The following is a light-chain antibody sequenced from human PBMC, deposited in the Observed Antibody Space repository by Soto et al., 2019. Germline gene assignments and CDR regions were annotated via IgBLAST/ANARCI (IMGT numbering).Light chain of an antibody. J-gene: IGKJ2*01. V-gene: IGKV3-15*01. CDR3: QQYKNWPYT. CDR1: QSIRSN. Sequence: EIVMTQSPATLSVSPGERATLSCRASQSIRSNLAWYQQKPGQAPRLLIYGASTRATGIPARFSGSGSGTEFTLTISSLLSEDFAVYHCQQYKNWPYTFGQGTKLEIK. CDR2: GAS.